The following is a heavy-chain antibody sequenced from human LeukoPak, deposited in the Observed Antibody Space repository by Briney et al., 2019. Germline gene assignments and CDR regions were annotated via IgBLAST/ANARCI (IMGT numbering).Heavy chain of an antibody. D-gene: IGHD3-22*01. CDR1: GGSISSYY. J-gene: IGHJ5*02. V-gene: IGHV4-59*01. CDR3: AGADYYDSSYWFDP. Sequence: SQTLSPTCTVSGGSISSYYWSWIRQPPGKGLEWIGYIYYSGSTNYNPSLKSRVTISVDTSKNQFSLKLSSVTAADTAVYYCAGADYYDSSYWFDPWGQGTLVTVSS. CDR2: IYYSGST.